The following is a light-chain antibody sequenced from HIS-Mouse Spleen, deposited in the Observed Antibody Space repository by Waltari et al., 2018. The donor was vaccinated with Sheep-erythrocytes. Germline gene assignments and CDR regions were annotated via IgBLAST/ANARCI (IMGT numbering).Light chain of an antibody. CDR2: EGS. V-gene: IGLV2-23*01. CDR1: SSDVGSYTL. J-gene: IGLJ3*02. CDR3: CSYAGSSTPWV. Sequence: QSALTQPASVSGSPGQSITISCTGTSSDVGSYTLVSWYQQHPGKAPKPMIYEGSHWPSGVSNRCSGSKSGNTASLTISGLQAEDEADYYCCSYAGSSTPWVFGGGTKLTVL.